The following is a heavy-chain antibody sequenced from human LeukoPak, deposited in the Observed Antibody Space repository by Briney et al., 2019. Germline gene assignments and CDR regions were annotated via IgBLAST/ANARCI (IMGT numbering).Heavy chain of an antibody. CDR1: GFTFSRSD. CDR3: VKKGSSWSPRFDS. D-gene: IGHD6-13*01. CDR2: ISGSGGST. J-gene: IGHJ5*01. V-gene: IGHV3-23*01. Sequence: GGSLRLSCSASGFTFSRSDMIWVRQAQGKGLEWVSIISGSGGSTFYADSVRGRFTISRDNSDNRLYLQMNSLRVEDTAVYFCVKKGSSWSPRFDSWGQGTLVTVSS.